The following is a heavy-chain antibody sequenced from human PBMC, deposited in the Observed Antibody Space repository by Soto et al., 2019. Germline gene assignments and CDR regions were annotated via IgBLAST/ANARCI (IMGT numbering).Heavy chain of an antibody. V-gene: IGHV3-21*01. Sequence: GGSLRLSCAASGFTFSSYSMNWVRQAPGKGLEWVSSISSSSSYIYYADSVKGRFTISRDNAKNSLYLQMNSLRAEDTAVYYCARDRGDFGVDCSTDYYYYYGMDVWGQGTTVTVSS. CDR1: GFTFSSYS. CDR3: ARDRGDFGVDCSTDYYYYYGMDV. CDR2: ISSSSSYI. D-gene: IGHD2-21*02. J-gene: IGHJ6*02.